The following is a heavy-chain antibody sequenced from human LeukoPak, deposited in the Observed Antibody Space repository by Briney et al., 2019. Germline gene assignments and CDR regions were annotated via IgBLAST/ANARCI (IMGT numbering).Heavy chain of an antibody. D-gene: IGHD3-10*01. V-gene: IGHV1-18*01. CDR3: ARVYLRSSLLWFGELSPYFDY. CDR1: GYTFASFG. J-gene: IGHJ4*02. CDR2: ITVKTGDT. Sequence: ASVKVSCKASGYTFASFGVIWVRQAPGQGLEWMGWITVKTGDTNYAQKFQDRVTMTTDTSTSTAYMELRTLRSDDTAVYYCARVYLRSSLLWFGELSPYFDYWGQGTLVTVSS.